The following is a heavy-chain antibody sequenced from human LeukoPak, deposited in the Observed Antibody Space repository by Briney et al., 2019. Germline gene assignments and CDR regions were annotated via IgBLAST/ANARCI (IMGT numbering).Heavy chain of an antibody. CDR2: ISNSSNYI. Sequence: GGSLRLSCAASGFTFSSYSMNWVRQAPGKGLEWVSSISNSSNYIYYAESVKGRFTISRDNPKNSLYLQMNSLRGEDRGVYYCARVRRYDFWSGRLPNWFDPWGQGTLVTVSS. CDR3: ARVRRYDFWSGRLPNWFDP. D-gene: IGHD3-3*01. J-gene: IGHJ5*02. CDR1: GFTFSSYS. V-gene: IGHV3-21*01.